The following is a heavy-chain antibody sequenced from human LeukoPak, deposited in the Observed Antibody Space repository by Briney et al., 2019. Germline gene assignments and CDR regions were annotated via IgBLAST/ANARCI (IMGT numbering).Heavy chain of an antibody. D-gene: IGHD1-26*01. CDR1: GFTFDDYA. J-gene: IGHJ4*02. V-gene: IGHV3-43*02. CDR2: ISGDGGST. Sequence: GGSLRLSRAASGFTFDDYAMHWVRQAPGKGLEWVSLISGDGGSTYYADSVKGRFTISRDNSKNSLYLQMNSLRTEDTALYYCAKELREWELPTYYFDYWGQGTLVTVSS. CDR3: AKELREWELPTYYFDY.